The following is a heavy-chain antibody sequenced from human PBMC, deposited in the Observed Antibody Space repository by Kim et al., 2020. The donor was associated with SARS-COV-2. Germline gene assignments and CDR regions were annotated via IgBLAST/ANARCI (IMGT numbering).Heavy chain of an antibody. D-gene: IGHD6-13*01. J-gene: IGHJ4*02. Sequence: GGSLRLSCAASGFTFSSYAMHWVRQAPGKGLEWVAVIWYDGSNKYYADSVKGRFTISRDNSKNTLYLQMNSLRAEDTAVYYCAKIGHDSSSWYDNDYWGQGTLVTVSS. V-gene: IGHV3-33*06. CDR3: AKIGHDSSSWYDNDY. CDR2: IWYDGSNK. CDR1: GFTFSSYA.